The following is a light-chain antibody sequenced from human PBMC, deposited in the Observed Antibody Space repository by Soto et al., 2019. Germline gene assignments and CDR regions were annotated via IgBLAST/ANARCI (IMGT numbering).Light chain of an antibody. CDR2: GNS. J-gene: IGLJ2*01. Sequence: QSVLTQPHSGSGAPGQRVSISCTGRSSNIGAGYDVHWYQQLPGTAPKLLSYGNSNRPSGVPDRFSGSKSGTSASLAITWLQAEDEAEYYCQSYDSSLSVVVFGGGTKLTVL. V-gene: IGLV1-40*01. CDR3: QSYDSSLSVVV. CDR1: SSNIGAGYD.